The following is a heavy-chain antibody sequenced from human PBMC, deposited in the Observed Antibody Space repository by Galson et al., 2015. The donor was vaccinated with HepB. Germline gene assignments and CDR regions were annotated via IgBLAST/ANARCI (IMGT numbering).Heavy chain of an antibody. D-gene: IGHD4-17*01. J-gene: IGHJ3*02. CDR2: IYRDGST. CDR3: ARVTSVTKSAFNI. V-gene: IGHV3-53*01. CDR1: GFTVSSTY. Sequence: SLRLSCAASGFTVSSTYITWVRQAPGRGLEWVSIIYRDGSTYYADSVKGRFTISRDNSKNTLYLQMNSLRAEDSAVYYCARVTSVTKSAFNIWGQGTLVTVSS.